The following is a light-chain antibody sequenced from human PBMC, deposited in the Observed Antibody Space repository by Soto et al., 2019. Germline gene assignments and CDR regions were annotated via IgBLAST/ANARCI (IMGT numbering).Light chain of an antibody. CDR2: DTS. J-gene: IGKJ1*01. CDR3: QQYNGYSWA. CDR1: QSVSSS. Sequence: EIVVTQSPATLSVSPGERVTLSCRASQSVSSSLAWYQQRPGQAPRLLIYDTSTRAPGIAARFSGSGSGTEFTLTISSLQSEDVAVYYCQQYNGYSWAFGQGTKVEIK. V-gene: IGKV3-15*01.